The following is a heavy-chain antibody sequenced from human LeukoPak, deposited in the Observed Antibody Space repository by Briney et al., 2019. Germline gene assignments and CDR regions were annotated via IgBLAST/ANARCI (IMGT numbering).Heavy chain of an antibody. D-gene: IGHD1-26*01. CDR2: ISNDGSSN. CDR3: ARDLSGSLDY. V-gene: IGHV3-30-3*01. Sequence: GGSLRLSCAASGFTFNKYTIHWVRQTPGKGLEWVSVISNDGSSNYYADSVKGRFTISRDNSKSTLYLQMNSLRAEDTAVYYCARDLSGSLDYWGQGTLVTVSS. J-gene: IGHJ4*02. CDR1: GFTFNKYT.